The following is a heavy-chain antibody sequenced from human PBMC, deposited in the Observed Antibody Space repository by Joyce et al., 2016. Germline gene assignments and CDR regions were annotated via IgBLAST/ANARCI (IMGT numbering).Heavy chain of an antibody. CDR1: GLSFRGYW. D-gene: IGHD4-23*01. V-gene: IGHV3-74*03. Sequence: EVQLVESGGGLVQPGGSLRLSCASSGLSFRGYWMYWVRKAPGKGLVWVSRINRDGRSTTYADSVKGRFTISRDNAKNTLYLQMNSLRAEDTAVYYCARLRRWSGPSDCWGQGTLVTVSS. CDR3: ARLRRWSGPSDC. J-gene: IGHJ4*02. CDR2: INRDGRST.